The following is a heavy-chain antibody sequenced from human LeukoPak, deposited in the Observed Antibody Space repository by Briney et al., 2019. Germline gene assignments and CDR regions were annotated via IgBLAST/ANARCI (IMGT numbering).Heavy chain of an antibody. V-gene: IGHV1-18*01. Sequence: ASVKVSCKASDYTFTSHGISWVRQAPGQGLEWMGWISAYNGNTNYAQKLQGRVTMTTDTSTSTAYMELRSLRSDDTAVYYCARATPGYSSPGYYYYMDVWGKGTTVTVSS. CDR3: ARATPGYSSPGYYYYMDV. CDR1: DYTFTSHG. D-gene: IGHD3-9*01. J-gene: IGHJ6*03. CDR2: ISAYNGNT.